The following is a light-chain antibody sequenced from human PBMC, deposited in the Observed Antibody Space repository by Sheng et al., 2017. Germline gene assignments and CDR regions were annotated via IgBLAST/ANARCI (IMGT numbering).Light chain of an antibody. CDR2: GAS. CDR3: QQYDKWPLN. J-gene: IGKJ4*01. V-gene: IGKV3D-15*01. Sequence: EIVMTQSPATLSVSPGERATLSCRASQSVSSNLAWYQQKPGQAPRFLIYGASSRATGIPDRFSGSGSGTDFTLTISSLQSEDFAVYYCQQYDKWPLNFGGGTKVEIK. CDR1: QSVSSN.